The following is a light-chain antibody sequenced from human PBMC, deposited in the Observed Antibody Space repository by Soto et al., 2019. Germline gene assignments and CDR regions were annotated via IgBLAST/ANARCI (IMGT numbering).Light chain of an antibody. V-gene: IGKV1-39*01. Sequence: DIQMTQSPSSLSASVGDRVTITCRASQSISSYLNWYQQKPGKAPKLLIYAASSLKSGVPSRFSGSGSGTDFTLTISSLQPEDFATYYCQQSYSTPVFGPGTKVDIK. CDR2: AAS. CDR1: QSISSY. CDR3: QQSYSTPV. J-gene: IGKJ3*01.